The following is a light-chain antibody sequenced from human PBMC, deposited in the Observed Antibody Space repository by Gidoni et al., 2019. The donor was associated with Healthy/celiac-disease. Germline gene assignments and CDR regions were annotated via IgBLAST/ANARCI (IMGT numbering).Light chain of an antibody. CDR1: QSVSSN. CDR2: GAS. CDR3: QQYNNWPQT. Sequence: EIVMTQSPATLSVSPGERATLSCRASQSVSSNLAWYQQKPGQAPRLLIYGASTRATGIPARFSGSGSVTECPLTISILQSEDFAVYYCQQYNNWPQTFXXXTKVEIK. J-gene: IGKJ1*01. V-gene: IGKV3-15*01.